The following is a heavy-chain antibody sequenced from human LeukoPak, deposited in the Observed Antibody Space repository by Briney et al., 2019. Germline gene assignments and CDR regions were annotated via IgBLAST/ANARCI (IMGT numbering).Heavy chain of an antibody. CDR2: IYTSGST. J-gene: IGHJ4*02. CDR1: GGSISSGSYY. D-gene: IGHD3-22*01. V-gene: IGHV4-61*02. CDR3: ARGKRYYYDSSGYRVPVDY. Sequence: PSETLSLTCTVSGGSISSGSYYWSWIRQPAGKGLEWIGRIYTSGSTNYNPSLKSRVTISVDTSKNQFSLKLSSVTAADTAVYYCARGKRYYYDSSGYRVPVDYWGQGTLVTVSS.